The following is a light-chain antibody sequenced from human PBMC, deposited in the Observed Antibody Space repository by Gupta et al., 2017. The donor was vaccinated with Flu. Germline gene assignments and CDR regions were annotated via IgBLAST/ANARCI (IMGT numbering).Light chain of an antibody. CDR1: SSDVGGYDS. V-gene: IGLV2-14*01. Sequence: QSALTQPASVSGSPGQSITISCTGTSSDVGGYDSVSWYQHHPGKAPKLIIYEVTNRPSGFSTRFSGSKTGNTASLTISGLQAGDEADYYCSSYTSSTTLVFGGGTKVTVL. CDR3: SSYTSSTTLV. CDR2: EVT. J-gene: IGLJ2*01.